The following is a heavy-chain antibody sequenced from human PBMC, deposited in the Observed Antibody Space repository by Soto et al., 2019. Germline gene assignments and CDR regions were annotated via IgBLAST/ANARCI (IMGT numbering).Heavy chain of an antibody. V-gene: IGHV3-30*18. CDR1: GFTFISYG. D-gene: IGHD6-13*01. J-gene: IGHJ4*02. Sequence: PGGSLRLSCASSGFTFISYGMHWVRQAPGKGLEWAAVISCDGSNKYYADSVKGRFTISRDNSKNTLYLQMNSLRAEDTAVYYCAKQGAAATFDYWGQGTLVTVSS. CDR2: ISCDGSNK. CDR3: AKQGAAATFDY.